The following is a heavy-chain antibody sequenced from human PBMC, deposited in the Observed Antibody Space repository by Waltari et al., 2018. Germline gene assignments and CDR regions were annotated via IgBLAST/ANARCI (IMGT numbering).Heavy chain of an antibody. CDR1: GFTFKTKS. CDR3: ARGGEQQLVYYYMDV. CDR2: ISSSGSYI. V-gene: IGHV3-21*01. Sequence: EVQLVGSGGGLVKPGASLRLSCSASGFTFKTKSMTWVRHPPGRGLEWVSSISSSGSYIYYAGSVKGRFTISRDNAKNSLYLQMNSLRVEDTAVYYCARGGEQQLVYYYMDVWGKGTTVTISS. J-gene: IGHJ6*03. D-gene: IGHD6-13*01.